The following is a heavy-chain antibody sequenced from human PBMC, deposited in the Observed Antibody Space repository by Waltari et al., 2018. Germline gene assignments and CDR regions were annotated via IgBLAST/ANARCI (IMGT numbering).Heavy chain of an antibody. D-gene: IGHD5-18*01. J-gene: IGHJ4*02. CDR3: ARGGYSYGYHDY. CDR2: INHSGST. Sequence: QVQLQQWGAGLLKPSETLSLSCAVYGGSLRGYYWSWIRQPPGKGLAWFGEINHSGSTNYNPSLKSRVTISVDTSKNQFSLKLSSVTAADTAVYYCARGGYSYGYHDYWGQGTLVTVSS. CDR1: GGSLRGYY. V-gene: IGHV4-34*01.